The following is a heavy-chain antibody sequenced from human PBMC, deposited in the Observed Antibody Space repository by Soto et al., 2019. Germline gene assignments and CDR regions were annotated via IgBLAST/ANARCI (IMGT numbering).Heavy chain of an antibody. CDR2: IWYDGSNK. Sequence: GGSLRLSCAASGFTFSSHGMHWVRQAPGKGLEWVAVIWYDGSNKYYADSVKGRFTISRDNSKNTLYLQMNSLRAEDTAVYYCARESLEYSSSSGLYFYYGMDVWGQGTTVTDSS. CDR3: ARESLEYSSSSGLYFYYGMDV. V-gene: IGHV3-33*01. D-gene: IGHD6-6*01. CDR1: GFTFSSHG. J-gene: IGHJ6*02.